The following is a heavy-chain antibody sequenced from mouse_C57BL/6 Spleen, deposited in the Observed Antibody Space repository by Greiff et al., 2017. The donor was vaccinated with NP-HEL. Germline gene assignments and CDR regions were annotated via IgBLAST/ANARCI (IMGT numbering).Heavy chain of an antibody. J-gene: IGHJ4*01. D-gene: IGHD1-1*01. CDR2: IDPSDSYT. V-gene: IGHV1-50*01. CDR3: AFTTVVATGAMDY. CDR1: GYTFTSYW. Sequence: QVQLQQPGAELVKPGASVKLSCKASGYTFTSYWMQWVKQRPGQGLEWIGEIDPSDSYTNYNQKFKGKATLTVDTSSSTAYMQLSSLTSEDSAVYYCAFTTVVATGAMDYWGQGTSVTVSS.